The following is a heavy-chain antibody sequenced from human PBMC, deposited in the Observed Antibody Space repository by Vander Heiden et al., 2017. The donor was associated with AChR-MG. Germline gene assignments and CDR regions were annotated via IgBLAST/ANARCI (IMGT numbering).Heavy chain of an antibody. D-gene: IGHD6-13*01. Sequence: QVQLQESGPGLVKPSETLSLTCTVSGGSISSYYWSWIRQPPGKGLEWIGYIYYSGSTNYNPSLKSRVTISVDTSKNQFSLKLSSVTAADTAVYYCARVGSQQLAPPSYYYYMDVWGKGTTVTVSS. V-gene: IGHV4-59*01. CDR3: ARVGSQQLAPPSYYYYMDV. CDR2: IYYSGST. J-gene: IGHJ6*03. CDR1: GGSISSYY.